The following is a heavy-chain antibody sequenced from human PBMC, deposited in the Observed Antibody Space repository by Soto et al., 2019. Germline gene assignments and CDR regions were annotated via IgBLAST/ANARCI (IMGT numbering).Heavy chain of an antibody. Sequence: GGSLRLSCAASGFTFSSYAMHWVRQAPGKGLEWVAVISYDGSNKYYADSVKGRFTISRDNSKNTLYLQMNSLRAEDTAVYYCARGLAWIQLWPPYFDDWGKGTLVTVAS. CDR1: GFTFSSYA. CDR3: ARGLAWIQLWPPYFDD. CDR2: ISYDGSNK. D-gene: IGHD5-18*01. V-gene: IGHV3-30-3*01. J-gene: IGHJ4*02.